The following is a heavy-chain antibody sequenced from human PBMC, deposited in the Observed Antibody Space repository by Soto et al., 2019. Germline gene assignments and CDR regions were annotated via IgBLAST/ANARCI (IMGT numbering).Heavy chain of an antibody. Sequence: QVQLVESGGGVVQPGRSLRLSCAASGFTFSSYGMHWVRQAPGKGLEWVAVISYDGSNKYYADSVKGRFTISRDNSKNXXYLQMNSLRAEDTAVYYCAKDLWAGTTTSPYGMDVWGQGTTVTVSS. J-gene: IGHJ6*02. CDR3: AKDLWAGTTTSPYGMDV. V-gene: IGHV3-30*18. D-gene: IGHD1-7*01. CDR1: GFTFSSYG. CDR2: ISYDGSNK.